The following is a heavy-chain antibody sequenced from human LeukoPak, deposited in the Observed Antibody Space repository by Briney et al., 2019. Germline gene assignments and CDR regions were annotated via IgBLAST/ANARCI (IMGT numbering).Heavy chain of an antibody. J-gene: IGHJ4*02. Sequence: GESLKISCKGSGYNFISYCIAWGRQMPGKGLGWVGIICPGDSETRYSPSFQGQVTISADKSISTAYLQWSSLKASDTAVYFCARRGSSWYGDFWGQGTLVTVSS. D-gene: IGHD6-13*01. CDR3: ARRGSSWYGDF. CDR2: ICPGDSET. V-gene: IGHV5-51*01. CDR1: GYNFISYC.